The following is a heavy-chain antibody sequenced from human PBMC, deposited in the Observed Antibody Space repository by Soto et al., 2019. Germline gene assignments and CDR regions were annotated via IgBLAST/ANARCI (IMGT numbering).Heavy chain of an antibody. Sequence: SGPTLVNPTQTLTLTCIFSGFSLRTSGVGVGWIRQPPGKALEWLGFIYWNDDKRYSPSLKSRLIITKDTSKNQVVLTMTNMDPVDTATYYCAKSGSSGWYGWFDPWGQGTLVTVSS. CDR3: AKSGSSGWYGWFDP. CDR1: GFSLRTSGVG. D-gene: IGHD6-19*01. J-gene: IGHJ5*02. CDR2: IYWNDDK. V-gene: IGHV2-5*01.